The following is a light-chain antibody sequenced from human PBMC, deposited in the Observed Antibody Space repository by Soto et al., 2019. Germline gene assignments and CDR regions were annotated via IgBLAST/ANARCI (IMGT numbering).Light chain of an antibody. CDR2: GAS. CDR1: QSISSE. CDR3: QQGHHRSLT. Sequence: EIVMTQSPATMSVSPGERATLSCRASQSISSELAWYQQRPGQPPRLLIYGASTRATGVPHRFTGSGSGSNFTLTISALQSEDCSVYYCQQGHHRSLTFGQGT. V-gene: IGKV3-15*01. J-gene: IGKJ2*01.